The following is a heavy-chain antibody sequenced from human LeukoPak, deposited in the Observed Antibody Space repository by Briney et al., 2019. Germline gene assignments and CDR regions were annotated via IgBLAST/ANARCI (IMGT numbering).Heavy chain of an antibody. J-gene: IGHJ4*02. Sequence: GASVKVSCKASGGTFSSYAISWVRQAPGQGLEWMGRIIPILGIANYAQRFQGRVTITADKSTSTAYMELSSLRSEDTAVYYCARGLRSSYYFDYWGQGTLVTVSS. CDR1: GGTFSSYA. V-gene: IGHV1-69*04. D-gene: IGHD4-17*01. CDR3: ARGLRSSYYFDY. CDR2: IIPILGIA.